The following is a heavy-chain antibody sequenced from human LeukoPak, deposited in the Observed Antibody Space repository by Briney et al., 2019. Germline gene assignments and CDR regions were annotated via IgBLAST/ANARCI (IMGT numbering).Heavy chain of an antibody. J-gene: IGHJ4*02. V-gene: IGHV3-30*04. Sequence: SLRLSCAASGFTFSSYAMHWVRQAPGKGLEWVALISYDGTNKYYADSVKGRFTISRDNSKNTLYLQMNSLRAEDTAVYYCAAEYSSSSHDYWGQGTLVTVSS. CDR1: GFTFSSYA. CDR3: AAEYSSSSHDY. CDR2: ISYDGTNK. D-gene: IGHD6-6*01.